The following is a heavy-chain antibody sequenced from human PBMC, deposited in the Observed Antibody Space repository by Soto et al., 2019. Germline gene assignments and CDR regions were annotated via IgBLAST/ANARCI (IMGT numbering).Heavy chain of an antibody. CDR1: GGTFSSYA. J-gene: IGHJ4*02. CDR3: ARRPYPIYCSGGSCPRGYYFDY. D-gene: IGHD2-15*01. CDR2: IIPIFGTA. V-gene: IGHV1-69*13. Sequence: RASVKVSCKASGGTFSSYAISWVRQAPGQGLEWMGGIIPIFGTANYAQKFQGRVTITADESTGTAYMELSSLRSEDTAVYYCARRPYPIYCSGGSCPRGYYFDYWGQGTLVTVSS.